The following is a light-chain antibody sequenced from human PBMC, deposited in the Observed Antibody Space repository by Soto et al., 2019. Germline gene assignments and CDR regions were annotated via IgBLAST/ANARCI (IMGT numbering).Light chain of an antibody. CDR2: GAS. Sequence: EIVLTQSPGTLSLSPGERATLSCRASQSVSSNYLAWYQQKPGQAPRLLIYGASTRATGIPDRFSGSGSGKDFTLTISRLEPEDFEVYYCQQYGSSPMYTFGQGTKLEIK. V-gene: IGKV3-20*01. CDR1: QSVSSNY. J-gene: IGKJ2*01. CDR3: QQYGSSPMYT.